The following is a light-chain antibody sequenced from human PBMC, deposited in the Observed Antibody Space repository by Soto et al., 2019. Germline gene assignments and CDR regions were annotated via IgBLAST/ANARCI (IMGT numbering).Light chain of an antibody. Sequence: EIVLTQSPATLSLSPGERATLSCRASQSVRTYLAWYQQKPGQAPRLLIYDASNRATGIPARFSGSGSGTDFTLTISSLEPEDFAVYYCQQRNNWPPFTFGPGTKVDIK. CDR2: DAS. CDR1: QSVRTY. J-gene: IGKJ3*01. CDR3: QQRNNWPPFT. V-gene: IGKV3-11*01.